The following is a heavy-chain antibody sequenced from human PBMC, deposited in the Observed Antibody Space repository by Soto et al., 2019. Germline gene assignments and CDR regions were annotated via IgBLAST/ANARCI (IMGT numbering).Heavy chain of an antibody. J-gene: IGHJ4*02. Sequence: EVQLVESGGVVVQPGGSLRLSCAASGFTFDDYTMHWVRQAPGKGLEWVSLISWDGGSTYYADSVKGRFTISRDNSKNSLYLQMNSLRTEDTALYYCAKSNYGDYGMGYWGQGTLVTVSS. CDR1: GFTFDDYT. CDR3: AKSNYGDYGMGY. D-gene: IGHD4-17*01. CDR2: ISWDGGST. V-gene: IGHV3-43*01.